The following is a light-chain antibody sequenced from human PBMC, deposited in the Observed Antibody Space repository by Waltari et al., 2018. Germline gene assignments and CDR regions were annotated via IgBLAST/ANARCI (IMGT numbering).Light chain of an antibody. CDR1: QSLLHTDGYTY. CDR3: MQHKALPLT. V-gene: IGKV2-40*01. Sequence: DIVMTQTTLSLPVTPGEPASISCRSSQSLLHTDGYTYLDWYLQKPGQSPQLLIYGGSNRASGVPDRFSGSESGTDFTLKISKVEAEDVGIYYCMQHKALPLTFGGGTKVEIK. J-gene: IGKJ4*01. CDR2: GGS.